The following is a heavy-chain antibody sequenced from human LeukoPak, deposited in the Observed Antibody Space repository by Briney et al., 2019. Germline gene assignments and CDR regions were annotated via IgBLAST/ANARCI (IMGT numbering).Heavy chain of an antibody. CDR2: IWYDGSNK. J-gene: IGHJ4*02. CDR3: AREIATADPAFDY. CDR1: GFTFSSYG. Sequence: GGSLRLSCVASGFTFSSYGMHWVRQAPGKGLEWVAVIWYDGSNKYYADSVKGRFTISRDNSKNTLYLQMNSLRAEDTAVYYCAREIATADPAFDYWGQGTLVTVSS. D-gene: IGHD6-13*01. V-gene: IGHV3-33*01.